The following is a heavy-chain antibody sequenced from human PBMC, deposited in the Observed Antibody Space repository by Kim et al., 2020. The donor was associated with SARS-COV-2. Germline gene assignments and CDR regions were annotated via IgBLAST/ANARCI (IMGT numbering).Heavy chain of an antibody. V-gene: IGHV2-5*01. CDR3: AHKPAVAGIFDY. J-gene: IGHJ4*02. Sequence: YSPALKSRLTIPKDTSKNQVVLTMAYMDPVDTATYYCAHKPAVAGIFDYWGQGTLVTVSS. D-gene: IGHD6-19*01.